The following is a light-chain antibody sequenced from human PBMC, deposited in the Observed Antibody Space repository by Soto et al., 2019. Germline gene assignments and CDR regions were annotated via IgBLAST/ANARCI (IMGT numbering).Light chain of an antibody. CDR1: SSDVGGYNY. J-gene: IGLJ2*01. CDR3: SAYAGSSTWV. CDR2: EVY. V-gene: IGLV2-8*01. Sequence: QSAPTQPPSASGSPGQSVTFSCTGTSSDVGGYNYVSWYQQYPGKAPNLMIYEVYKRHSGVPDRFSGSKSGNTASLTVSGLQPEDEADYYCSAYAGSSTWVFGGGTKLTVL.